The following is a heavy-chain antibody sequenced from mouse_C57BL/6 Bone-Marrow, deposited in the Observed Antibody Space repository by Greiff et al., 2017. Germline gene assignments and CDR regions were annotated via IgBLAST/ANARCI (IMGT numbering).Heavy chain of an antibody. CDR2: ISDGGSYT. J-gene: IGHJ2*01. Sequence: EVKLMESGGGLVKPGGSLKLSCAASGFTFSSYAMSWVRQTPEKRLEWVATISDGGSYTYYPDNVKGRFTISRDNAKNNLYLQMSHLKSEDTAMYYCARALLGYWGQGTTLTVSS. CDR3: ARALLGY. V-gene: IGHV5-4*03. D-gene: IGHD2-1*01. CDR1: GFTFSSYA.